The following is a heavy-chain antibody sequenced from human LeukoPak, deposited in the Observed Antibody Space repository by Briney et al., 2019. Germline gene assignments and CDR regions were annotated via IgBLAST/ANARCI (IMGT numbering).Heavy chain of an antibody. D-gene: IGHD3-22*01. V-gene: IGHV1-18*01. CDR1: GYTFTSYG. Sequence: ASVKVSRKASGYTFTSYGISWVRQAPGQGLEWMGWISAYNGNTNYAQKLQGRVTMTTDTSTSTAYMELRSLRSDDTAVYYCARDDYYYDSSGYPMFDYWGQGTLVTVSS. CDR3: ARDDYYYDSSGYPMFDY. J-gene: IGHJ4*02. CDR2: ISAYNGNT.